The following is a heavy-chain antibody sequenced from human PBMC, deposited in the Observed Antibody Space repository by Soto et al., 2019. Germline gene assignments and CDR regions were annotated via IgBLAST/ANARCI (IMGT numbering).Heavy chain of an antibody. CDR3: AREGSSLLTSGSYFHY. V-gene: IGHV3-33*01. D-gene: IGHD3-10*01. CDR1: GFTCSTYA. J-gene: IGHJ4*02. Sequence: QVQLVESGGGVVQPGRSLRLSCVASGFTCSTYAMHWVRQAPGKGLEWVALIWYDGSNKYYADSVKGRFTISRDNSKNTLYLQMNSLRADDTGVYYCAREGSSLLTSGSYFHYWGQGTPVTVSS. CDR2: IWYDGSNK.